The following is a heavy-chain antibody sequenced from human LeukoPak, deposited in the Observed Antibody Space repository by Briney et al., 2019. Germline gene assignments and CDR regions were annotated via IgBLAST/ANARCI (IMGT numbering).Heavy chain of an antibody. CDR2: ISSSSSYI. V-gene: IGHV3-21*01. D-gene: IGHD2-2*01. CDR1: GFTFSSYG. J-gene: IGHJ6*02. Sequence: PGGSLRLSCAASGFTFSSYGMNWVRQAPGKGLEWVSSISSSSSYIYYADSVKGRFTISRDNAKNSLYLQMNSLRAEDTAVYYCARDRYCSSTSCYHPTDVWGQGTTVTVSS. CDR3: ARDRYCSSTSCYHPTDV.